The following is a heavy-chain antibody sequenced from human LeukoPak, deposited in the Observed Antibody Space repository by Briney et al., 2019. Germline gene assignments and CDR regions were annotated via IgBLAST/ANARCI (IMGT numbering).Heavy chain of an antibody. V-gene: IGHV3-30*18. CDR2: ISYDGSNK. D-gene: IGHD3-10*01. Sequence: GGSLRLSCAAPGFTFSSYGMHWVRQAPGKGLEWVAVISYDGSNKYYADSVKGRFTISRDNSKNTLYLQMNSLRAEDTAVYYCAKGIHYYGSGSVDYYGMDVWGQGTTVTVSS. CDR1: GFTFSSYG. CDR3: AKGIHYYGSGSVDYYGMDV. J-gene: IGHJ6*02.